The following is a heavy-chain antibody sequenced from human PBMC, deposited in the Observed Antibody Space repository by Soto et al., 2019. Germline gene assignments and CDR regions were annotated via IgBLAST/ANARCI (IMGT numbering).Heavy chain of an antibody. D-gene: IGHD3-3*01. CDR3: ARDPVTITIFGVVRARDAFDI. J-gene: IGHJ3*02. CDR2: ISAYNGNT. CDR1: GYTFTSYG. Sequence: VKVSCKASGYTFTSYGISWVRQAPGQGLEWMGWISAYNGNTNYAQKLQGRVTMTTDTSTSTAYMELRSLRSDDTAVYYCARDPVTITIFGVVRARDAFDIWGQGTMVTVSS. V-gene: IGHV1-18*01.